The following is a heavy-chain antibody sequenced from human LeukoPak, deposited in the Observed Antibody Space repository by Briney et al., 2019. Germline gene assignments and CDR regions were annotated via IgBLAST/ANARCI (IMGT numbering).Heavy chain of an antibody. CDR2: ISGSGGST. J-gene: IGHJ4*02. CDR1: GFTFSSYA. Sequence: GGSLRLSCAASGFTFSSYAMSWVRQAPGKGLEWVSGISGSGGSTYYAESVKGRFTISRDNSKNTLYLQVNSLRAEDTAVYYCAKRLVPGDQWGQGTLVTVSS. CDR3: AKRLVPGDQ. D-gene: IGHD6-19*01. V-gene: IGHV3-23*01.